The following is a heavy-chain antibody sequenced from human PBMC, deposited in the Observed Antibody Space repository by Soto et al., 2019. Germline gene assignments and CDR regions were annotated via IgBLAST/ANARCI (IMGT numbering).Heavy chain of an antibody. CDR2: IYWDADK. V-gene: IGHV2-5*02. J-gene: IGHJ4*02. CDR1: GFSLTTSGVV. CDR3: AHRVLRTVFGLVTTTAIYFDF. D-gene: IGHD3-3*01. Sequence: QITLNESGPTVVRPTETLTLTCRFSGFSLTTSGVVVGWIRQSPGKAPELLALIYWDADKRYSASLKSRLTITKDTSKNQVVLTVSDLDPTDTATYYCAHRVLRTVFGLVTTTAIYFDFWGQGTPVAVSS.